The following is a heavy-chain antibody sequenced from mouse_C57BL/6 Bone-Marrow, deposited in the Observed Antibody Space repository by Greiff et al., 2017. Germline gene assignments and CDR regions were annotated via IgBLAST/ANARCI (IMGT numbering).Heavy chain of an antibody. V-gene: IGHV14-1*01. CDR2: IDPEDGDT. D-gene: IGHD3-2*02. CDR1: GFNIKDYY. J-gene: IGHJ4*01. CDR3: TTQTAQDAMDY. Sequence: VHVKQSGAELVRPGASVKLSCTASGFNIKDYYMHWVKQRPEQGLEWIGRIDPEDGDTEYAPKFQGKATMTADTSSNTAYLQLSSLTSEDTAVYYCTTQTAQDAMDYWGQGTSVTVSS.